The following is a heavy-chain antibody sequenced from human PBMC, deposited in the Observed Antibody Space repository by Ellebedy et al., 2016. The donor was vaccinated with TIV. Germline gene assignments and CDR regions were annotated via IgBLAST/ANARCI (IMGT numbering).Heavy chain of an antibody. V-gene: IGHV4-59*13. CDR1: GFTFGGFG. CDR2: IYYRGGT. J-gene: IGHJ6*02. Sequence: ESLKISCAGSGFTFGGFGIHWVRQPPGKGLEWVGYIYYRGGTKYNPSLGSRVTISVDRSKNKFSLEVNSVTAADTAVYYCARDGRSASGMDVWGRGTTVTVSS. CDR3: ARDGRSASGMDV.